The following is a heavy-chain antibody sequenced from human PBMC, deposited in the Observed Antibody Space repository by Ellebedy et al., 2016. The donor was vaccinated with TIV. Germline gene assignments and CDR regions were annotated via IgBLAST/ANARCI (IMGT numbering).Heavy chain of an antibody. D-gene: IGHD1-26*01. Sequence: SETLSLTXILSGVSISSYFWSWIRQPAGRGLEFIGRMHISENTKYNPSLESRVTMSVDTSKNQFSLKLSSVTAADTAIYYCASTEVGPVRVFDWWGQGTLVTVSS. CDR3: ASTEVGPVRVFDW. V-gene: IGHV4-4*07. J-gene: IGHJ4*02. CDR2: MHISENT. CDR1: GVSISSYF.